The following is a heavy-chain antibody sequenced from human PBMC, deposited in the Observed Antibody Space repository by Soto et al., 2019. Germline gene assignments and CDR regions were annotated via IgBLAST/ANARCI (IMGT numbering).Heavy chain of an antibody. D-gene: IGHD6-13*01. Sequence: PGGSLRLSCAASWFTFSGSAMHWVRQASGKGLEWVGRIRSKANNYATAYGASVKGRFTISRDDSKNTAYLQMNSLKTEDTAVYYCAKDPQQLIVYFDYWGQGTQVTVSS. CDR1: WFTFSGSA. CDR3: AKDPQQLIVYFDY. V-gene: IGHV3-73*01. J-gene: IGHJ4*02. CDR2: IRSKANNYAT.